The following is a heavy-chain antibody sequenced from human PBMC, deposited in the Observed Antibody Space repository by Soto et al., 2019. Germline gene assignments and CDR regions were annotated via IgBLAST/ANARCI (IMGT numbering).Heavy chain of an antibody. V-gene: IGHV4-61*01. CDR1: GGSVSSGSYY. Sequence: SETLSLTCTVSGGSVSSGSYYWSWIRQPPGKGLEWIGYIYYSGSTNYNPSLKSRVTISVDTSKNQFSLKLSSVTAADTAVYYCARFPRHGYGGSYWGQGTLVTVSS. CDR2: IYYSGST. J-gene: IGHJ4*02. D-gene: IGHD1-26*01. CDR3: ARFPRHGYGGSY.